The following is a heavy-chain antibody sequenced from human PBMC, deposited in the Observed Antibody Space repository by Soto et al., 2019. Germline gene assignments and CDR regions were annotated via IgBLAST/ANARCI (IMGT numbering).Heavy chain of an antibody. CDR3: AKEDRLQTPVS. CDR1: GFTFSSYG. CDR2: ISYDGSNK. Sequence: QVQLVESGGGVVQPGRSLRLSCAASGFTFSSYGMHWVRRAPGKGLEWVAVISYDGSNKYYADSVKGRFTISRDNSKNTLYLQMNSLRAEDTAVYYCAKEDRLQTPVSWGQGTLVTVSS. D-gene: IGHD2-21*01. J-gene: IGHJ4*02. V-gene: IGHV3-30*18.